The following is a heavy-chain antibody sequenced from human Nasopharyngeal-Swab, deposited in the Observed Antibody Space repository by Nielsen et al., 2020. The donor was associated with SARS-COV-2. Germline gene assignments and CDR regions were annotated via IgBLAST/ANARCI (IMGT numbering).Heavy chain of an antibody. J-gene: IGHJ3*01. CDR2: INQDGSKK. D-gene: IGHD4-17*01. CDR1: GFIFRTYW. V-gene: IGHV3-7*01. CDR3: ARDQGTTLTSYGFDL. Sequence: GGSLRLSCAASGFIFRTYWMTWVRHTPGKGLEWVANINQDGSKKYYVDSAKGRFTISRDDAKNSLYLQMNSLRAEDTAVYYCARDQGTTLTSYGFDLWGLGTMVTVSS.